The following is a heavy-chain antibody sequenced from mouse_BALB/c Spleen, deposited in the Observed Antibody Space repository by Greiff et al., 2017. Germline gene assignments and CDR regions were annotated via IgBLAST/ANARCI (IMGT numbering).Heavy chain of an antibody. V-gene: IGHV3-8*02. CDR1: GDSITSGY. J-gene: IGHJ2*01. Sequence: EVQLQESGPSLVKPSQTLSLTCSVTGDSITSGYWNWIRKFPGNKLEYMGYISYSGSTYYNPSLKSRISITRDTSKNQYYLQLNSVTTEDTATYYCARWGYYDLYYFDYWGQGTTLTVSS. CDR3: ARWGYYDLYYFDY. D-gene: IGHD2-4*01. CDR2: ISYSGST.